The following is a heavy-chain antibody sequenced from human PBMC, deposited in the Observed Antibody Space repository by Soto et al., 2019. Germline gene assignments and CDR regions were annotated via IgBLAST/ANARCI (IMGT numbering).Heavy chain of an antibody. CDR1: GGSFSGYY. CDR3: ARWGGVTMVRGPKYYYYGMDV. Sequence: SETLSLTCAVYGGSFSGYYWSWIRQPPGKGLEWFGEINHSGSTNYNPSLKSRVTISVDTSKNQFSLKLSSVTAADTAVYYCARWGGVTMVRGPKYYYYGMDVWGQGTTVTVSS. CDR2: INHSGST. D-gene: IGHD3-10*01. V-gene: IGHV4-34*01. J-gene: IGHJ6*02.